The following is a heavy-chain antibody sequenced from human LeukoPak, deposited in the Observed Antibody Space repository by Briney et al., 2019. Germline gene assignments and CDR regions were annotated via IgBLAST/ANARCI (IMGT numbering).Heavy chain of an antibody. CDR1: GFTFSDYN. D-gene: IGHD5-18*01. V-gene: IGHV3-48*04. J-gene: IGHJ4*02. Sequence: GSLRLSCQASGFTFSDYNMNWVRQAPGKGLEWISYISSRSSTIYYADSVQGRFTISTDNAQNSLHLQMNSLRVADTAVYYCARDVGTGRVRHPLDYWGQGTLVTVSS. CDR2: ISSRSSTI. CDR3: ARDVGTGRVRHPLDY.